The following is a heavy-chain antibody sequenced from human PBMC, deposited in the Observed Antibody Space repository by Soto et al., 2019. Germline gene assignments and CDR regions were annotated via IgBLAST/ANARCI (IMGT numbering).Heavy chain of an antibody. CDR2: INHSGST. J-gene: IGHJ5*02. CDR1: GGSFSGYY. V-gene: IGHV4-34*01. Sequence: SETLSLTCAVYGGSFSGYYWSWIRQPPGKGLEWIGEINHSGSTNYNPSLKSRVTISLDTSKNQFSLKLSSVTAADTAVYYCARVKAAAGTGNWFDPWGQGTLVTVS. CDR3: ARVKAAAGTGNWFDP. D-gene: IGHD6-13*01.